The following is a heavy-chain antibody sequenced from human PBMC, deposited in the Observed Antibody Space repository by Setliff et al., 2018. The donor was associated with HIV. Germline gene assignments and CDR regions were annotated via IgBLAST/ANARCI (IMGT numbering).Heavy chain of an antibody. CDR1: SYSITNGNY. J-gene: IGHJ4*02. CDR3: ARDRALRFSKSPSFNYFDV. Sequence: SETLSLTCLVFSYSITNGNYWAWIRQSPGKGLEWIGSIYSTGHTYYNPSHKSRLTMSVDTAKHRFSLKLISVTAADTAVYYCARDRALRFSKSPSFNYFDVWGQGALVTVSS. D-gene: IGHD3-10*01. CDR2: IYSTGHT. V-gene: IGHV4-38-2*02.